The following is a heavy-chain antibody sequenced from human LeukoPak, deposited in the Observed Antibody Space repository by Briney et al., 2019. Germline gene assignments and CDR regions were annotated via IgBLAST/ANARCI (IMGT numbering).Heavy chain of an antibody. Sequence: SEPLSLTCAVYGGSFSGYYWSWIRQPPGKGLEWIGEINHSGSTNYNPSLKSRVTISVDTSKNQFSLKLSSVTAADTAVYYCASLSGWYEGYYYYYGMDVWGQGTTVTVSS. CDR2: INHSGST. CDR3: ASLSGWYEGYYYYYGMDV. V-gene: IGHV4-34*01. J-gene: IGHJ6*02. CDR1: GGSFSGYY. D-gene: IGHD6-19*01.